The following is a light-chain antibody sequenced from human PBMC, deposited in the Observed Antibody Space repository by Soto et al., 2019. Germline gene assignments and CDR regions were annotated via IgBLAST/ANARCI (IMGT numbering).Light chain of an antibody. V-gene: IGKV3-15*01. J-gene: IGKJ1*01. CDR1: QSVSDN. CDR3: QQYGSSGT. Sequence: EILMTQSPVTLSVSPGERVTLSCRASQSVSDNLAWYQQKPGQAPSLLIYGAFTRATGVPARFSGSGSGTDFTLTISRLEPEDFAVYYCQQYGSSGTFGQGTKVAI. CDR2: GAF.